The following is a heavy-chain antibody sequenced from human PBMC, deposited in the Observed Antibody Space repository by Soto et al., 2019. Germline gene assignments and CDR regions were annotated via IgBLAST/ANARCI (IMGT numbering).Heavy chain of an antibody. CDR2: ISYDGSDK. CDR1: GFTFSNYG. J-gene: IGHJ4*02. Sequence: PVGSLRLSCAASGFTFSNYGMHWVRQAPGKGLEWVALISYDGSDKYYADSVKGRFTISRDNSKNTLYLQMNSLRAEDTAVYYCAKDRTAFCSGGSCYDYFDYWAQGTLVTVS. V-gene: IGHV3-30*18. D-gene: IGHD2-15*01. CDR3: AKDRTAFCSGGSCYDYFDY.